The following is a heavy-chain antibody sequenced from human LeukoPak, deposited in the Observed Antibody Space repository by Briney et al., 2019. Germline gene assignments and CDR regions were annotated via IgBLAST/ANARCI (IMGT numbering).Heavy chain of an antibody. CDR2: IKQDGSEK. J-gene: IGHJ6*04. CDR1: GFTFSSYW. D-gene: IGHD3-3*01. CDR3: ARDPPSLRFLEWLLLDV. V-gene: IGHV3-7*03. Sequence: PGGSLRLSCAASGFTFSSYWMSWVRQAPGKGLEWVANIKQDGSEKYYVDSVKGRFTISRDNAKNSLYLQMNSLRAEDTALYYCARDPPSLRFLEWLLLDVWGKGTTVTVSS.